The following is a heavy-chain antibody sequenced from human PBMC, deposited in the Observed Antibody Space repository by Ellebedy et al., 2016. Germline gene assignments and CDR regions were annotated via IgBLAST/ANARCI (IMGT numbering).Heavy chain of an antibody. CDR2: ISSSSDYI. CDR1: GFTFSLYS. J-gene: IGHJ4*02. CDR3: PRVRYCNSGTCNYYFDY. Sequence: GGSLRLSCAASGFTFSLYSMNWVRQAPGKGLEWVSSISSSSDYIYYADSVKGRFTISRDNARNSLSLQMNSLRDDNTALYYCPRVRYCNSGTCNYYFDYWGQGTLVTVSS. D-gene: IGHD2-15*01. V-gene: IGHV3-21*01.